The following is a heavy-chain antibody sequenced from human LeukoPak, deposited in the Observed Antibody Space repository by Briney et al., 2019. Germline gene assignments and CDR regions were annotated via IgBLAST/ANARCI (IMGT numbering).Heavy chain of an antibody. D-gene: IGHD3-22*01. V-gene: IGHV4-39*01. CDR1: GGSISSSSYY. J-gene: IGHJ4*02. CDR2: IYYDGSS. CDR3: ARRGPESSGYYFDD. Sequence: PSETLSLTCNVSGGSISSSSYYWGWLRQPPGKGLEWIGSIYYDGSSYYNPFLKSRVTISVDTSKSQFSLKLSSVTAADTAVYYCARRGPESSGYYFDDWGQGTLVTVSS.